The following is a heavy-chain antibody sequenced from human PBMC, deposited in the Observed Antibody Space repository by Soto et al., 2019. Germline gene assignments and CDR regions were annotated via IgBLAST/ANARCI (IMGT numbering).Heavy chain of an antibody. CDR1: GYTFTSYY. CDR3: ARDLSHDYSNSGKNYFDY. CDR2: INPSGGST. Sequence: ASVKVSCKASGYTFTSYYMHWVRQAPGQGLEWMGIINPSGGSTSYAQKFQGRVTMTRDTSTSTVYMELSSLRSEDTAVYYCARDLSHDYSNSGKNYFDYWGQGTLVTVSS. J-gene: IGHJ4*02. D-gene: IGHD4-4*01. V-gene: IGHV1-46*03.